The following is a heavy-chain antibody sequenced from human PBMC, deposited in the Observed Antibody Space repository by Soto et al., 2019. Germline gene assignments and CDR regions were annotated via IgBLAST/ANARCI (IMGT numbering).Heavy chain of an antibody. CDR3: ARVMRSGWPHDTFDI. CDR2: ITSDGSST. D-gene: IGHD6-19*01. CDR1: GFTFRNYW. V-gene: IGHV3-74*01. Sequence: EVQLVESVGGLVQPGGSLRLSCAASGFTFRNYWMHWVRQAPGKGLVWGSRITSDGSSTTYADFVRGRFTISRDNAKNTLYLQMNGLRADDTAVYYCARVMRSGWPHDTFDIWGQGTMVTVSS. J-gene: IGHJ3*02.